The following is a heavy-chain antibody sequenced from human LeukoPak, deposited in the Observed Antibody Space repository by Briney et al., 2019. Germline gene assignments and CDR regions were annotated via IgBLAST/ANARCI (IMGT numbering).Heavy chain of an antibody. CDR1: GFTFSSYS. V-gene: IGHV3-23*01. Sequence: GGSLRLSCAASGFTFSSYSMNWVRQAPGKGLEWVSAISGSGGSTYYADSVKGRFTISRDNSKNTLYLQMNSLRAEDTAVYYCAENRYYDSSGQSPFDYWGQGTLVTVSS. CDR2: ISGSGGST. CDR3: AENRYYDSSGQSPFDY. D-gene: IGHD3-22*01. J-gene: IGHJ4*02.